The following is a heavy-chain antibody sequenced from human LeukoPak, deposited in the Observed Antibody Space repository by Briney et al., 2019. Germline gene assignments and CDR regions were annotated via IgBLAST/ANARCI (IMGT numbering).Heavy chain of an antibody. Sequence: GGSLRLSCAASGFNFNSYWMSWVRQAPGKGLECVANIKQDGSEIYFVDSVKGRFTISRDNAKSSLYLQMNSLRGEDTAVYYCARARYGSGGHFFDFWGQGALVTVSS. J-gene: IGHJ4*02. D-gene: IGHD3-10*01. V-gene: IGHV3-7*04. CDR1: GFNFNSYW. CDR3: ARARYGSGGHFFDF. CDR2: IKQDGSEI.